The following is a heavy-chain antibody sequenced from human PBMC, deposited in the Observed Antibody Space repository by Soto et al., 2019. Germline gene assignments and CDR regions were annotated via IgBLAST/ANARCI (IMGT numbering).Heavy chain of an antibody. Sequence: EVQLVESGGGLVQPGGSLRLSCSASGFTFSSYAMHWVRQAPGKGLEYVSAISSNGGSTYYADSVKGRFTISRDNSKNTLYLQMSSLRAEDTAVYYCAKTRRPNDYVPLFDYWGQGTLVTVSS. J-gene: IGHJ4*02. CDR2: ISSNGGST. V-gene: IGHV3-64D*06. D-gene: IGHD3-16*01. CDR1: GFTFSSYA. CDR3: AKTRRPNDYVPLFDY.